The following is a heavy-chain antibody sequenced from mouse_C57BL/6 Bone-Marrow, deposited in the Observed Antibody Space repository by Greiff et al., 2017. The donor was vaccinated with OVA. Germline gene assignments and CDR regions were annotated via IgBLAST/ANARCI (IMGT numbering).Heavy chain of an antibody. J-gene: IGHJ2*01. CDR1: GFTFSSYG. V-gene: IGHV5-6*01. Sequence: VQLKESGGDLVKPGGSLKLSCAASGFTFSSYGMSWVRQTPDKRLEWVATISSGGSYTYYPDSVKGRFTISRDNAKNTLYLQMSSLKSEDTAMYYCARQGGISYYFDDWGQGTTLTVSS. CDR2: ISSGGSYT. CDR3: ARQGGISYYFDD.